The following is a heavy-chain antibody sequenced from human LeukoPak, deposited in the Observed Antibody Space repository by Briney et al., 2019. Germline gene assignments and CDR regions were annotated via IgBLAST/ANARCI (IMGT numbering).Heavy chain of an antibody. CDR2: ISSSSSYI. Sequence: GGALRLSCAASGFTFSSYIMNWGRQAPGEGLESVSSISSSSSYIYYADSGKGRFTISRDNAKNSLYLQMNTLRAEATAVYYCARNKDPNTVTTNFDYWGQGTLVTVSS. V-gene: IGHV3-21*01. D-gene: IGHD4-17*01. J-gene: IGHJ4*02. CDR3: ARNKDPNTVTTNFDY. CDR1: GFTFSSYI.